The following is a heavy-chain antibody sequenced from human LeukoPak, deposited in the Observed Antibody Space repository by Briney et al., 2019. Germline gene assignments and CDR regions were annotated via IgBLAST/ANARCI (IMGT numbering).Heavy chain of an antibody. CDR1: GFTFSSYG. CDR2: ISYDGSNK. J-gene: IGHJ5*02. V-gene: IGHV3-30*18. CDR3: AKDPRGYSYGLMGRGNWFDP. Sequence: PGGSLRLSCAASGFTFSSYGMHWVRQAPGKGLEWVAVISYDGSNKYYADSVKGRFTISRDNSKNTLYLQMNSLGAEDTAVYYCAKDPRGYSYGLMGRGNWFDPWGQGTLVTVSS. D-gene: IGHD5-18*01.